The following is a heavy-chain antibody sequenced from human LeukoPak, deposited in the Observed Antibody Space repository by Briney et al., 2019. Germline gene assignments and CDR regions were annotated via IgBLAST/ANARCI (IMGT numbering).Heavy chain of an antibody. CDR1: GFTFSSYG. D-gene: IGHD3-3*01. V-gene: IGHV3-66*01. Sequence: GGSLRLSCAASGFTFSSYGMHWVRQAPGKGLEWVSVIYSGGSTYYADSVKGRFTISRDNSENTLYLQMNSLRAEDTAVYYCARDRFYYYYGMDVWGQGTTVTVSS. CDR3: ARDRFYYYYGMDV. J-gene: IGHJ6*02. CDR2: IYSGGST.